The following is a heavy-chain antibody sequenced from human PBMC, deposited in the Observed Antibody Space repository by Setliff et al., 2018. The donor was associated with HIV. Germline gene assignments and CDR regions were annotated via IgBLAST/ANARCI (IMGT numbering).Heavy chain of an antibody. V-gene: IGHV4-4*09. D-gene: IGHD3-10*01. J-gene: IGHJ5*02. CDR1: GGSISSYC. Sequence: ASETLSLTCTVSGGSISSYCWNWIRQPPGKGLEWIGYIFASGGSLYNPSLQSRVSISIDTSKNQFSLKLSSVTAADTAVYYCARRIDNSGSLPAKNWFDTWGQGRLVTVSS. CDR2: IFASGGS. CDR3: ARRIDNSGSLPAKNWFDT.